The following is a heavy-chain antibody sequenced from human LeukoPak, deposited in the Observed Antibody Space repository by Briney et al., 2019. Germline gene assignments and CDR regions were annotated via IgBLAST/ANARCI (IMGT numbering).Heavy chain of an antibody. CDR1: GGTFSSYA. D-gene: IGHD6-19*01. V-gene: IGHV1-69*13. CDR2: IIPIFGTA. J-gene: IGHJ4*02. CDR3: ARAAVAGTSSLPDY. Sequence: ASVKVSCKASGGTFSSYAISWVRQAPGQGLEWMGGIIPIFGTANYAQKFQGRVTITADESTSTAYMELSSLRSEDTAVYYCARAAVAGTSSLPDYWGQGTLVTVSS.